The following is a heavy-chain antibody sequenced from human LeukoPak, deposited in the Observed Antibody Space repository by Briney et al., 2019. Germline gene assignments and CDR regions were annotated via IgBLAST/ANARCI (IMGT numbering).Heavy chain of an antibody. Sequence: ASVKVSCKASGGTFSSYAISWVRQAPGQGLEWMGIINPSGGSTSYAQKFQGRVTMTRDTSTSTVYMELSSLRSEDTAVYYCARDSIAARPVSDDAFDIWGQGTMVTVSS. D-gene: IGHD6-6*01. J-gene: IGHJ3*02. CDR2: INPSGGST. V-gene: IGHV1-46*01. CDR3: ARDSIAARPVSDDAFDI. CDR1: GGTFSSYA.